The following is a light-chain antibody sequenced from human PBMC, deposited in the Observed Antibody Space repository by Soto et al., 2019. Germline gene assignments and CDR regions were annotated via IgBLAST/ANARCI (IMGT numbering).Light chain of an antibody. CDR1: SSNIGAGYD. CDR2: GNS. J-gene: IGLJ3*02. Sequence: QSVLTQPPSVSGAPGQRVTISCTGSSSNIGAGYDVYWYQQLPGTAPKVLIYGNSNRPSGVPDRFSGSKSGTSASLAITGLQAEDEADYYCQSYDSSLSALFGGGTKLTVL. V-gene: IGLV1-40*01. CDR3: QSYDSSLSAL.